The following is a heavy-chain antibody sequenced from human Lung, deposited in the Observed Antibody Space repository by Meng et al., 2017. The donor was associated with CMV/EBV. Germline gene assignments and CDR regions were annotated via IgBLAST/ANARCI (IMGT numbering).Heavy chain of an antibody. CDR1: GGSLSGYY. Sequence: SEPLSLXXGIYGGSLSGYYWSWIRQTPGKGLECIGEIRHSGDITNYNPSLKSRVTISIDTSKKQFSLKLSAVTAADTAVYYCARQYSSSYYSDYWGQGALVTVSS. D-gene: IGHD6-6*01. CDR2: IRHSGDIT. V-gene: IGHV4-34*01. CDR3: ARQYSSSYYSDY. J-gene: IGHJ4*02.